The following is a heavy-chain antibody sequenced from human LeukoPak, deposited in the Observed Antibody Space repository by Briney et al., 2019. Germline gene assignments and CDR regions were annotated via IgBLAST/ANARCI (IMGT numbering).Heavy chain of an antibody. D-gene: IGHD2-15*01. Sequence: PGGSLRLSCAASGFTFSSYWMSWVRQAPGKGLEWVANIKQDGSEKYYVDSVKGRFTISRDNAKNSLYLQMNSLRVEDTAVYYCARVVLGYCSGGSCYVLIRGAFDIWGQGTMVTVSS. CDR2: IKQDGSEK. J-gene: IGHJ3*02. V-gene: IGHV3-7*01. CDR1: GFTFSSYW. CDR3: ARVVLGYCSGGSCYVLIRGAFDI.